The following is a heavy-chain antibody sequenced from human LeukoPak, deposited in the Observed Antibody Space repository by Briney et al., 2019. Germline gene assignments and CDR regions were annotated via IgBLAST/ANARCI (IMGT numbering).Heavy chain of an antibody. CDR3: ARVMGGLLRDAFDI. J-gene: IGHJ3*02. Sequence: PGGSLRLSCAASGFTFSSYSMNWVRQAPGKGLEWVSSISSSSSYIYYADSVKGRFTISRDNAKNSLYLQMNSLRAEDTPVYYCARVMGGLLRDAFDICGQGTMVTVSS. CDR2: ISSSSSYI. D-gene: IGHD1-26*01. V-gene: IGHV3-21*01. CDR1: GFTFSSYS.